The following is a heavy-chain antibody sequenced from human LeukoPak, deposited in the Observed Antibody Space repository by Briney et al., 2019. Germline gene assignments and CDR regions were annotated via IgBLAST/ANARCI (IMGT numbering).Heavy chain of an antibody. CDR3: ARVTLAWYYDSSGYPDY. Sequence: PWASVKVSCKASGYTFTSYGISWVRQAPGQGLEWMGWISAYNGNTNYAQKLQGRVTITTDTSTSTAYMELRSLRSDDTAVYYCARVTLAWYYDSSGYPDYCGQGTLVTVSS. J-gene: IGHJ4*02. CDR2: ISAYNGNT. V-gene: IGHV1-18*01. CDR1: GYTFTSYG. D-gene: IGHD3-22*01.